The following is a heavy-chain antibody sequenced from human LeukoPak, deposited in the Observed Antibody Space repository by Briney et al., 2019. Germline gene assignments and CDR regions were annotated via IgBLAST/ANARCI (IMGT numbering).Heavy chain of an antibody. D-gene: IGHD3-10*01. J-gene: IGHJ4*02. CDR1: GFTFSSYW. CDR3: ARDSRGSGSYCRY. V-gene: IGHV3-7*01. CDR2: IKQDGSEK. Sequence: GGSLRLSCAASGFTFSSYWMSWVRQAPGKGLEWVANIKQDGSEKYYVDSVKGRFTISRDNAKNSLYLQMNSLRAEDTAVYYCARDSRGSGSYCRYWGQGTLVTVSS.